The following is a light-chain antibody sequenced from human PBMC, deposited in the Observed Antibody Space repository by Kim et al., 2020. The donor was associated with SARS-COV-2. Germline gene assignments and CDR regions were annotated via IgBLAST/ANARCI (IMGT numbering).Light chain of an antibody. V-gene: IGKV1-5*03. J-gene: IGKJ1*01. Sequence: DIQMTQSPSTLSASVGDRVTITCRASQSFSSWLAWYQQKPGKASKLLIYKASSLESGVPSRFSGIASGTEFTLTISSLQPDDFATYYCQQYNSHSWTFGQGTKVDIK. CDR1: QSFSSW. CDR2: KAS. CDR3: QQYNSHSWT.